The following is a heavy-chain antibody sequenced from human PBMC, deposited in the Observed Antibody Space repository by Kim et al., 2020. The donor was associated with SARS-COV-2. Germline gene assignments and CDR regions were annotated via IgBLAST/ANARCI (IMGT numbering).Heavy chain of an antibody. V-gene: IGHV6-1*01. CDR3: ARGGGDMVRGVTRLDV. D-gene: IGHD3-10*01. J-gene: IGHJ6*02. Sequence: SVKSRITINPDTSKNQFSLQLNSVTPEDTAVYYCARGGGDMVRGVTRLDVWGQGTTVTVSS.